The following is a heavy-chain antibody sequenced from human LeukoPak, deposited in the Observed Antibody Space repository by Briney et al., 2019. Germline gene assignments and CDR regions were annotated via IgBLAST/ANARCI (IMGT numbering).Heavy chain of an antibody. CDR1: GGSFSGYY. V-gene: IGHV4-34*01. J-gene: IGHJ4*02. D-gene: IGHD3-22*01. CDR3: ARGRLYYDSSGYPHFDY. CDR2: INHSGST. Sequence: SETLSLTCAVYGGSFSGYYWSSIRQPPGKGLEWIGEINHSGSTNYNPSLKSRVTISVDTSKNQFSLKLSSVTAADTAVYYCARGRLYYDSSGYPHFDYWGQGTLVTVSS.